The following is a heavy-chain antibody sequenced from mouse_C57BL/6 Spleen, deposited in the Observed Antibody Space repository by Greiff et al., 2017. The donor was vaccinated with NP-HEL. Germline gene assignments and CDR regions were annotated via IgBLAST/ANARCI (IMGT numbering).Heavy chain of an antibody. CDR3: EREEVYYGSSYGAIDY. Sequence: QVQLQQSGPELVKPGASVKLSCKASGYTFTSYDINWVKQRPGQGLEWIGWIYPRDGSTKYNEKFKGKATLTVDTSSSTAYMELHSLTSEDSEVYFCEREEVYYGSSYGAIDYWGQGTSVTVSS. D-gene: IGHD1-1*01. CDR1: GYTFTSYD. V-gene: IGHV1-85*01. CDR2: IYPRDGST. J-gene: IGHJ4*01.